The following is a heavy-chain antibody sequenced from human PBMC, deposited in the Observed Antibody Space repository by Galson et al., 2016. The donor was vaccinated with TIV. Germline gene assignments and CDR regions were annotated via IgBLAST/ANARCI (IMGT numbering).Heavy chain of an antibody. V-gene: IGHV3-15*01. CDR1: GLTFRNAW. D-gene: IGHD3-16*01. J-gene: IGHJ4*02. Sequence: SLRLSCAVSGLTFRNAWMNWVRQAPGKGLGWVGSIKNKADGGTTDYAAPVKDRFSISRDDSKNTLYLQMDNLKTEDTAVYYCTTWGRLVGDYDAYWGQGTLVTVSS. CDR3: TTWGRLVGDYDAY. CDR2: IKNKADGGTT.